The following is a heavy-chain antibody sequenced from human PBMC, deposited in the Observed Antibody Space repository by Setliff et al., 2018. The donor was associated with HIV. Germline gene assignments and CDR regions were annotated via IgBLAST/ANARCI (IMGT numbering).Heavy chain of an antibody. V-gene: IGHV4-34*01. Sequence: SETLSLTCAVYGGPFSGYYWTWIRQSPERGLEWIREINQGRTTDYNPSLKRRVSISVDTSKNQFSLKLRSVTVADTAVYFCARSRGSRYDTASNRRGYYYDFWSQGTQVTVSS. J-gene: IGHJ4*02. D-gene: IGHD3-3*01. CDR2: INQGRTT. CDR1: GGPFSGYY. CDR3: ARSRGSRYDTASNRRGYYYDF.